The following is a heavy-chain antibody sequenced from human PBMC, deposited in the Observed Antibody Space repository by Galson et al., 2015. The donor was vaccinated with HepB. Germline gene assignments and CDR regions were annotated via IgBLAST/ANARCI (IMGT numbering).Heavy chain of an antibody. CDR2: ITPDGSET. Sequence: LRLSCAASGLSFSSYWMNWVRQAPGKGLEWVANITPDGSETYYVDSVKGRFTISRDNAKNSLYLQMNSLRAEDTAVYYCATDREAMTLVVIFDSWGQGTLVTVSS. D-gene: IGHD3-22*01. V-gene: IGHV3-7*05. CDR1: GLSFSSYW. CDR3: ATDREAMTLVVIFDS. J-gene: IGHJ4*02.